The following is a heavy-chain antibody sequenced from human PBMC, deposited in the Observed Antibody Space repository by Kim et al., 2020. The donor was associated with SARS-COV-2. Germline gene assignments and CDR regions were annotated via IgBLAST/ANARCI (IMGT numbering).Heavy chain of an antibody. V-gene: IGHV3-30*18. CDR3: AKDLVRGYSYGWSYYYYGMDV. CDR1: GFTLSSYG. J-gene: IGHJ6*02. Sequence: GGCLRLSCAASGFTLSSYGMHWVRQAPGKGLEWVAVISYDGSNKNYADSVKGRFTISRDNSKNTLYLQMNSLRAEDTAVYYCAKDLVRGYSYGWSYYYYGMDVWGQGTTVTVSS. CDR2: ISYDGSNK. D-gene: IGHD5-18*01.